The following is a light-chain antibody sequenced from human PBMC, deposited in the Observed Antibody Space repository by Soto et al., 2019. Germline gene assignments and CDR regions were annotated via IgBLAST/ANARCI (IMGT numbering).Light chain of an antibody. J-gene: IGKJ4*01. CDR3: HNDHTWTIT. V-gene: IGKV3-15*01. Sequence: IVMTQSPATLSVSPGERVTFSCRASQSVMTNLAWYQHKPGQAPRLLISGASTGATGIPARFSGGGSGTEFTLTISSMHYEDFVVYYCHNDHTWTITFGGGTKVDIK. CDR2: GAS. CDR1: QSVMTN.